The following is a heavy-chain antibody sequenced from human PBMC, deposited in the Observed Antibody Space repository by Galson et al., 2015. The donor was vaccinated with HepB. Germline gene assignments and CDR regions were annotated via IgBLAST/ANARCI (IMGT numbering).Heavy chain of an antibody. CDR3: TRGYYYDSSGYYYVGYFQH. CDR1: GFTFGDYA. V-gene: IGHV3-49*03. CDR2: IRSKAYGGTT. J-gene: IGHJ1*01. D-gene: IGHD3-22*01. Sequence: SLRLSCAASGFTFGDYAMSWFRQAPGKGLEWVGFIRSKAYGGTTEYAASVKGRFTISRDDSKSLAYLQMNSLKTEDTAVYYCTRGYYYDSSGYYYVGYFQHWGQGTLVTVSS.